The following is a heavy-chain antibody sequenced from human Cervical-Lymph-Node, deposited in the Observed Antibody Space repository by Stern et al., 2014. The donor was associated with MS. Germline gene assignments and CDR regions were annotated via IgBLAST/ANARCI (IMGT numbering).Heavy chain of an antibody. V-gene: IGHV3-33*01. D-gene: IGHD2-2*02. CDR1: GFTFEDYA. CDR2: IWYDGSQK. Sequence: VQLVESGGGVVQPGGSQRLSCTASGFTFEDYAMDWVRQVPGKGLEWVAMIWYDGSQKYYGDSVRGRFSGSRDNSRNTLYLQMKSLSLEDTAVYYCARKIPDYYYYAMDVWGQGTTVTVSS. J-gene: IGHJ6*02. CDR3: ARKIPDYYYYAMDV.